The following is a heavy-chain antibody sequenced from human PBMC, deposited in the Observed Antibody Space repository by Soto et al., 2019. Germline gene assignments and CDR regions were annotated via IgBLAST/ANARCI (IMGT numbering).Heavy chain of an antibody. CDR3: ARHGQLYNSGWYLNWFDP. CDR1: GGSIDSGGYY. Sequence: PSETLSLTCAVSGGSIDSGGYYWGWIRQPPGKGLEWIGSVYYSGSTYYNPSLKSRVTISVDTSKNQFSLKLSSVTAADTAVYYCARHGQLYNSGWYLNWFDPWGQGTLVTVSS. V-gene: IGHV4-39*01. CDR2: VYYSGST. J-gene: IGHJ5*02. D-gene: IGHD6-19*01.